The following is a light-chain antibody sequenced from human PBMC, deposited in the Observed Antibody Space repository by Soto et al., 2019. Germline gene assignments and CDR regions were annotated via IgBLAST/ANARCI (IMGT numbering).Light chain of an antibody. V-gene: IGLV2-14*03. J-gene: IGLJ2*01. CDR2: DVS. CDR1: SSDVGGYNY. CDR3: SSYASSIVI. Sequence: QSVLTQPASVSGSPGQSITISCTGTSSDVGGYNYVSWYQQHPGKAPKLMIYDVSNRPSGVSSRFSGSKSGNTASLTISGLQAEDEDDYYCSSYASSIVIFGGGTKVTVL.